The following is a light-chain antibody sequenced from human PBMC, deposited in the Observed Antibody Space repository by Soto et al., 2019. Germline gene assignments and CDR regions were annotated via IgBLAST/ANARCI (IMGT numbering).Light chain of an antibody. CDR3: QHYDTYSGT. Sequence: DLQMTQSPSTLSASVGDRVTITCRASQSISSWLAWYQQKPGTAPKLLIYRASSLETGVPSRFSGSGSGAEFTLTISSLQPDDFATYYCQHYDTYSGTFGPGTEVDIK. CDR2: RAS. J-gene: IGKJ3*01. CDR1: QSISSW. V-gene: IGKV1-5*03.